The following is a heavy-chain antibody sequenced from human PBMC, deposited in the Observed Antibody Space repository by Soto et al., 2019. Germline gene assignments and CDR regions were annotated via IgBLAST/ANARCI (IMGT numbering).Heavy chain of an antibody. CDR2: IWYDGSHE. Sequence: QVQLVESGGGVVQPGRSLRLSCGASGFTFSNYGLHWVRQAPGKGLECVAVIWYDGSHEYYADSVKGRFTISRDNSKNTLFLQMNSLRPEDTAVYFVARTSILRLNNWYFDLCGRGTLVTVSS. J-gene: IGHJ2*01. CDR1: GFTFSNYG. CDR3: ARTSILRLNNWYFDL. V-gene: IGHV3-33*01. D-gene: IGHD5-12*01.